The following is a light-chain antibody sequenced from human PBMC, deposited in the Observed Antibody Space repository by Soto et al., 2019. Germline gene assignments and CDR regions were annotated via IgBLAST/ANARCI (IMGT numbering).Light chain of an antibody. CDR1: SSDVGGYNY. Sequence: QSALTQPASVSGSPGQSITISCTGTSSDVGGYNYVSWYQQHPGKAPKLMIYDVSNRPSGVSNRFSGSKSGNTASLTISGLPAEYEADYYCSSYTSSSTVVFGGGTKVTVL. J-gene: IGLJ2*01. CDR3: SSYTSSSTVV. CDR2: DVS. V-gene: IGLV2-14*01.